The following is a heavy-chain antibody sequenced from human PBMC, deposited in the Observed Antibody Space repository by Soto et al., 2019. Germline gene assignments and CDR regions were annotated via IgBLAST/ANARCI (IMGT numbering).Heavy chain of an antibody. D-gene: IGHD6-13*01. J-gene: IGHJ4*02. CDR1: GFTFSSYE. CDR3: ARDRGYSSSWYVGGYYFDY. Sequence: GVSLRLSWAASGFTFSSYEMNWVRQAPVKGLEWVSYISSSGSTIYYADSVKGRFTISRDNAKNSLYLQMNSLRAEDTAVYYCARDRGYSSSWYVGGYYFDYWGKGTLVTVSS. CDR2: ISSSGSTI. V-gene: IGHV3-48*03.